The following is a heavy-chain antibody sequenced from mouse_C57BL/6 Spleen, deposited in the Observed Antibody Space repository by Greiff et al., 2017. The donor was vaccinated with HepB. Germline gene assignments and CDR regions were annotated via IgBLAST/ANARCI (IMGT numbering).Heavy chain of an antibody. J-gene: IGHJ2*01. Sequence: EVKLLESGAELVRPGASVKLSCTASGFNIKDDYMHWVKQRPEQGLEWIGWIDPENGDTEYASKFQGKATITADKSSSTAYMELRSLTSEDSAVYYCTRAGTWGDFDYWGQGTTLTVSS. CDR3: TRAGTWGDFDY. CDR1: GFNIKDDY. V-gene: IGHV14-4*01. D-gene: IGHD4-1*01. CDR2: IDPENGDT.